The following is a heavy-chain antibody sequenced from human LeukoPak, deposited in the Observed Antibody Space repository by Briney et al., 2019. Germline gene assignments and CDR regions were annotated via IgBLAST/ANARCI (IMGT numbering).Heavy chain of an antibody. D-gene: IGHD1-26*01. J-gene: IGHJ4*02. CDR3: AKPSGSYRPSYFDY. CDR2: TRNKANSYTT. V-gene: IGHV3-72*01. Sequence: AGGSLRLSCAASGFTFSYYAMHWVRQAPGKGLEWVGRTRNKANSYTTEYAASVKGRFTISRDDSKNSLYLQMNSLRAEDTAVYYCAKPSGSYRPSYFDYWGQGTLVTVSS. CDR1: GFTFSYYA.